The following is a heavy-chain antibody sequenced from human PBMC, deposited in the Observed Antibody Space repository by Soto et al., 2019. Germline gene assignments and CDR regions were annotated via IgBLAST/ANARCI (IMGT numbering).Heavy chain of an antibody. J-gene: IGHJ4*02. CDR1: GGSISSGGYY. CDR2: IYYSGST. Sequence: SETLSLTCTVSGGSISSGGYYWSWIRRHPGKGLEWIGYIYYSGSTYYNPSLKSRVTISVDTSKNQFSLKLNSVTAADTAVYYCARESVYYYDSSGPDYWGQGTLVTVSS. V-gene: IGHV4-31*03. D-gene: IGHD3-22*01. CDR3: ARESVYYYDSSGPDY.